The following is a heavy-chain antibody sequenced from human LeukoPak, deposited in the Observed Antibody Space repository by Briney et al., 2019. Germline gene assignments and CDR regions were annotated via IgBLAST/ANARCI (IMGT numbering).Heavy chain of an antibody. V-gene: IGHV1-2*02. Sequence: GASVKVSCKASGYTFTGYYIHWVRQAPGQGLEWMGWINPDNGVTNYAQKFQGRVTITRDTSISTAYMELSRLRSDDTAVYYCARRRYSSGWYSGLGYYFDYWGQGTLVTVSS. D-gene: IGHD6-19*01. CDR3: ARRRYSSGWYSGLGYYFDY. CDR2: INPDNGVT. J-gene: IGHJ4*02. CDR1: GYTFTGYY.